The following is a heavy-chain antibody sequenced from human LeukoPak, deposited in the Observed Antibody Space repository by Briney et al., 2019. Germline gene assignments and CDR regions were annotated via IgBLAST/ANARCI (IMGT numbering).Heavy chain of an antibody. CDR2: IYYSGST. J-gene: IGHJ6*03. CDR3: ARDTPYYYDSSGYYYYYYTDV. V-gene: IGHV4-59*01. Sequence: PSETLSLTCTVSGGSISSYYWSWIRQPPGKGLEWIGYIYYSGSTNYNPSLKSRVTISVDTSKNQFSLKLSSVTAADTAVYYCARDTPYYYDSSGYYYYYYTDVWGKGTTVTVSS. CDR1: GGSISSYY. D-gene: IGHD3-22*01.